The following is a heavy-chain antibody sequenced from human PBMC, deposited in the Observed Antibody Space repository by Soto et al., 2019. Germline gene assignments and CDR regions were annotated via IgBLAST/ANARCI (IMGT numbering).Heavy chain of an antibody. V-gene: IGHV1-18*01. CDR2: IIAYNGNT. CDR1: GYTFTSYA. J-gene: IGHJ5*02. CDR3: ASAPPWELGGGWFGP. Sequence: QVQLVQSGAEVKKPGASVKVSCKASGYTFTSYAISWVRQAPGQGLEWMGWIIAYNGNTNYAQKLQGRVTITTDTATSTAYRELRSQRSDDAAVYYCASAPPWELGGGWFGPWGQGTLVTVAS. D-gene: IGHD1-26*01.